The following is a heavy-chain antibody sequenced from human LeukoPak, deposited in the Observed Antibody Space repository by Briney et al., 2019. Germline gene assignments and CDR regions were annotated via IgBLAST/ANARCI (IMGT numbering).Heavy chain of an antibody. D-gene: IGHD5-24*01. V-gene: IGHV4-59*01. Sequence: SETLSLTCTVSGGSISSYYWSWIRQPPGKGLEWIGYIYYSGSTNYNPSLKSRVTISVDTSKNQFSLKLSSVTAADTAVYYCASSVEMATQFDYWAQGTLVTVSS. J-gene: IGHJ4*02. CDR3: ASSVEMATQFDY. CDR1: GGSISSYY. CDR2: IYYSGST.